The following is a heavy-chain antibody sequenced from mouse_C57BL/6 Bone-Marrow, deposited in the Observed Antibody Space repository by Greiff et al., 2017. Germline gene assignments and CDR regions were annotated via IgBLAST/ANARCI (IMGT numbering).Heavy chain of an antibody. CDR2: IRKKENNNAT. J-gene: IGHJ1*03. D-gene: IGHD4-1*01. Sequence: DVKLQESGGGLVQPGGSMKLSCAASGFTFSDAWMDWVRQSPEKGLEWVAEIRKKENNNATYYAESVKGRFTISRDDSKSSVYLHMNSLRAEDTGIYYCTCLGRDWYFDVWSTGTTVTVSS. CDR1: GFTFSDAW. CDR3: TCLGRDWYFDV. V-gene: IGHV6-6*01.